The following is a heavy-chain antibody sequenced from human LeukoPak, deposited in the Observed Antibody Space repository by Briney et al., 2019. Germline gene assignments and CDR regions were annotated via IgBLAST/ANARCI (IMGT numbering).Heavy chain of an antibody. V-gene: IGHV4-34*01. J-gene: IGHJ3*02. CDR3: ARGDGDSSGYYFGPTYAFDI. D-gene: IGHD3-22*01. Sequence: PSETLSLTCAVYGGSFSGYYWSWIRQPPGKGLEWIGEINHNGSTNYNPSLKSRVTISVDTSKNQFSLKLSSVTAADTAVYYCARGDGDSSGYYFGPTYAFDIWGQGTMVTVSS. CDR1: GGSFSGYY. CDR2: INHNGST.